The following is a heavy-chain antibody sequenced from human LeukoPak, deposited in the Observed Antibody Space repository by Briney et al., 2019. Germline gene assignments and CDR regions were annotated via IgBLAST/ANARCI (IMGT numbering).Heavy chain of an antibody. D-gene: IGHD2-15*01. Sequence: SQTLSLTCAISGDSVSSNSAAWHWIRQSPSRGLEWLGRTYYRSKWYNDYAVSVKRRITINPDTSKNQFSLQLNSVTPEDTAVYYCARDIYGSGGPYNWFDPWGQGTLVTVSS. V-gene: IGHV6-1*01. CDR2: TYYRSKWYN. CDR1: GDSVSSNSAA. CDR3: ARDIYGSGGPYNWFDP. J-gene: IGHJ5*02.